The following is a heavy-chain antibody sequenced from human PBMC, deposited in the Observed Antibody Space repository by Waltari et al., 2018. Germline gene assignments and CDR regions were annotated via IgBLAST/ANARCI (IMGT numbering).Heavy chain of an antibody. J-gene: IGHJ5*02. CDR3: ARDGDIVVVVSAPSSFDP. D-gene: IGHD2-15*01. CDR1: GGTFSSYA. CDR2: IMPVVGTA. V-gene: IGHV1-69*08. Sequence: QVQLVQSGAEVKKPGSSVKVSCKASGGTFSSYAISGVRQAPGQGLEWMGRIMPVVGTADCAQTFECRDTITADKATSTAYMGLSSLRSEDTAVYYGARDGDIVVVVSAPSSFDPWGQGTLVTVSS.